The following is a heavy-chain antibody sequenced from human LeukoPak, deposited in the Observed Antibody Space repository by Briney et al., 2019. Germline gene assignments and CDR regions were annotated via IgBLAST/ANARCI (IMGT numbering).Heavy chain of an antibody. CDR1: GGSISSGGYY. V-gene: IGHV4-31*03. CDR2: IYYSGST. J-gene: IGHJ5*02. CDR3: ARARSGSYAVTWFDP. Sequence: SQILSLACTVSGGSISSGGYYWSWIRQHPGKGLEWIGYIYYSGSTYYNPSLKSRVTISVDTSKNQFSLKLSSVTAADTAVYYCARARSGSYAVTWFDPWGQGTLVTVS. D-gene: IGHD1-26*01.